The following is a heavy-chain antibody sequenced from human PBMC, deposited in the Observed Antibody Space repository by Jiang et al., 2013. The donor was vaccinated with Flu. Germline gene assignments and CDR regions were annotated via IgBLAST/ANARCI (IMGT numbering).Heavy chain of an antibody. CDR2: IIDVGGAT. D-gene: IGHD2-15*01. Sequence: VQLLESGGGLAQTGGSLRLSCAASGFTFTKYAMSWVRQAPGKGLEWVSAIIDVGGATYYADSVKGRFTVSRDNSKNTVFLQMNSLRAEDTAIYYCVKDYGDCSGGRCHNPFPVEYWGQGTLVTVSS. J-gene: IGHJ4*02. CDR3: VKDYGDCSGGRCHNPFPVEY. V-gene: IGHV3-23*01. CDR1: GFTFTKYA.